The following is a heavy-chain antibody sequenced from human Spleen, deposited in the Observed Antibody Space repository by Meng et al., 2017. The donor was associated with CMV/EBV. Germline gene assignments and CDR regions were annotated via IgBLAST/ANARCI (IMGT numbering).Heavy chain of an antibody. V-gene: IGHV4-31*02. D-gene: IGHD1-14*01. J-gene: IGHJ5*02. Sequence: TVPGGSINSGGYYWTWIRQHPGKGLEWIGFIHDSGDTYYKPSLKSRVSISIDTSENQFSLKLRSVTAADTAIYYCARDASNRAGWFDHWGQGALVTVSS. CDR3: ARDASNRAGWFDH. CDR2: IHDSGDT. CDR1: GGSINSGGYY.